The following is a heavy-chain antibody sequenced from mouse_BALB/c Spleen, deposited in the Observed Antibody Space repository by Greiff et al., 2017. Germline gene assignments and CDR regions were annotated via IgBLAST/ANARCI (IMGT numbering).Heavy chain of an antibody. J-gene: IGHJ2*01. V-gene: IGHV5-9-4*01. D-gene: IGHD1-1*01. Sequence: EVKLVESGGGLVKPGGSLKLSCAASGFTFSSYAMSWVRQSPEKRLEWVAEISSGGSYTYYPDTVTGRFTISRDNAKNTLYLEMSSLRSEDTAMYYCARLNYGPFDYWGQGTTLTVSS. CDR1: GFTFSSYA. CDR3: ARLNYGPFDY. CDR2: ISSGGSYT.